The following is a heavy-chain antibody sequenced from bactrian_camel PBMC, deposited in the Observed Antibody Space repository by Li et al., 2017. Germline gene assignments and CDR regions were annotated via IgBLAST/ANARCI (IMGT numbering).Heavy chain of an antibody. V-gene: IGHV3S1*01. CDR1: GYTRSSYC. CDR2: IYTVGDNA. CDR3: AGVERERLCRWTEFSY. D-gene: IGHD4*01. Sequence: HVQLVESGGGSVQAGGSLRLSCAASGYTRSSYCMAWFRQAPGQEREGVGFIYTVGDNAYYNKPVEGRFTISQDKAKNTVYLQMDSLKPEDTATYYCAGVERERLCRWTEFSYWGQGTQVTVS. J-gene: IGHJ4*01.